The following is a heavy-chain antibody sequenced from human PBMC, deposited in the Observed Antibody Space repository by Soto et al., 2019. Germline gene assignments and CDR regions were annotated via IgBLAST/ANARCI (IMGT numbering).Heavy chain of an antibody. J-gene: IGHJ5*02. V-gene: IGHV1-69*13. D-gene: IGHD3-22*01. CDR3: ARGEAYYYDSSGYYSHWFDP. CDR2: IIPIFGTA. CDR1: GRTFSSYA. Sequence: SVKVSCKASGRTFSSYAISWVRQAPGQGLEWMGGIIPIFGTANYAQKFQGRVTITADESTSTAYMELSSLRSEDTAVYYCARGEAYYYDSSGYYSHWFDPWGQGTLVTVSS.